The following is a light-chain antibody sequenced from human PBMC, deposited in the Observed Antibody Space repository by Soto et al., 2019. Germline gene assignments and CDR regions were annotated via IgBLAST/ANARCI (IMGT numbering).Light chain of an antibody. CDR3: QQYGSSQFT. V-gene: IGKV3-20*01. CDR1: QSVNSNY. CDR2: DTS. J-gene: IGKJ3*01. Sequence: EIVLMQAPGPLSLSPGEGATLSCRASQSVNSNYLALYQQKPGQAPTVLIFDTSRRATGVPERFSGSGSGTAFTLTISRLEPDDFGVYYCQQYGSSQFTFGPGTKVNIK.